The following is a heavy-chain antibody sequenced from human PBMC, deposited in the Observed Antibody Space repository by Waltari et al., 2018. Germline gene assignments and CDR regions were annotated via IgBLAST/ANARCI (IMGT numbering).Heavy chain of an antibody. V-gene: IGHV1-69-2*01. J-gene: IGHJ4*02. D-gene: IGHD3-10*01. CDR3: APLPGGSGQTFDY. Sequence: EVQLVQSGAEVKKPGATVKISCKASGYTFIDYFMHWVQQAPGKGLEWVGRIGPEDGETGYAEKYKGRVTITADTSTDTSYLELSSLRSDDTAVYYCAPLPGGSGQTFDYWGQGTLLTVSS. CDR1: GYTFIDYF. CDR2: IGPEDGET.